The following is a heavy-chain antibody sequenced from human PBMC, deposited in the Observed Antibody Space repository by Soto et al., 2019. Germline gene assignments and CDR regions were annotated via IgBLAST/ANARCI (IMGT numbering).Heavy chain of an antibody. J-gene: IGHJ4*02. D-gene: IGHD5-18*01. CDR2: IWYDGSNK. Sequence: GGSLRLSCAASGFTVSSNFMNWVRQAPGKGLEWVAVIWYDGSNKYYADSVKGRFTISRDNSKNTLYLQMNSLRAEDTAVYYCARQYGYSLDLFDYWGQGTLVTVSS. V-gene: IGHV3-33*08. CDR1: GFTVSSNF. CDR3: ARQYGYSLDLFDY.